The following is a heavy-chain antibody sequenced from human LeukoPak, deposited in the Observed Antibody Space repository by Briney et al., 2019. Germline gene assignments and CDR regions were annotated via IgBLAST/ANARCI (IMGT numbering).Heavy chain of an antibody. J-gene: IGHJ6*03. CDR2: IYTSGST. CDR1: GGSISSGSYY. CDR3: ARGGTVTPDWHYYMDV. D-gene: IGHD4-17*01. Sequence: SETLSLTCTVSGGSISSGSYYWSWIRQPAGKGLEWIGRIYTSGSTNYNPSLKSRVTMSVDTSKNQFSLKLSSLTAADTAVYYCARGGTVTPDWHYYMDVWGKGTTVTISS. V-gene: IGHV4-61*02.